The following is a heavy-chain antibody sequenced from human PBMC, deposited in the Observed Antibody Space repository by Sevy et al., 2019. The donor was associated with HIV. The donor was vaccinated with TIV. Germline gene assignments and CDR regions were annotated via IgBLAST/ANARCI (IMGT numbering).Heavy chain of an antibody. Sequence: GESLRLSCTGSGFSFSYYGIHWVRQAPGKGLDWVALISHDGINEYYADSVKGRFTISRDNSRNTVYLEMNSLRNEDTAIYFCANAYSGSYSHSYLYALDVWGQGTTVTVSS. CDR2: ISHDGINE. D-gene: IGHD1-26*01. J-gene: IGHJ6*02. V-gene: IGHV3-30*18. CDR3: ANAYSGSYSHSYLYALDV. CDR1: GFSFSYYG.